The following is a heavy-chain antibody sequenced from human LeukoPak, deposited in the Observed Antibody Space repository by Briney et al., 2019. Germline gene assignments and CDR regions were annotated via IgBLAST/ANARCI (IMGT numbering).Heavy chain of an antibody. Sequence: SETLSLTCTVSGYSISSGDYWGWIRQPPGKELEWIGSIYHSGSTYYNPSLKSRVSISVDTSKIQFSLRLSSVTAADTAVYYCATIVVDPGSVYYYMDVWGKGTTVTVSS. CDR3: ATIVVDPGSVYYYMDV. CDR2: IYHSGST. CDR1: GYSISSGDY. V-gene: IGHV4-38-2*02. J-gene: IGHJ6*03. D-gene: IGHD2-2*01.